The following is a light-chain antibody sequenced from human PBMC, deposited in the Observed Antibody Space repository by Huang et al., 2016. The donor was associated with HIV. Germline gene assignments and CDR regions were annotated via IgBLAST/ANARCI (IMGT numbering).Light chain of an antibody. CDR3: QQRSAWPRT. Sequence: EIVLTQSPGTLSLSPGERATLSCRTSQSVFSYLAWYQQRPGQVPRLLISDASNRATGIPARFSGSGYGTDFTLTISSLEPEDFAVYYCQQRSAWPRTFGQGTKLEIK. CDR1: QSVFSY. V-gene: IGKV3-11*01. J-gene: IGKJ2*01. CDR2: DAS.